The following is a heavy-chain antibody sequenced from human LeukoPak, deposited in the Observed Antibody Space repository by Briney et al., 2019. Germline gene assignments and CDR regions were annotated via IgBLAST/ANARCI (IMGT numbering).Heavy chain of an antibody. CDR2: ISSSGSTI. CDR3: APGGTYYDFWSGYYTFDY. V-gene: IGHV3-48*03. CDR1: GFTFSSYE. Sequence: GGSLRLPCAASGFTFSSYEMNWVRQAPGKGLEWVSYISSSGSTIYYADSVKGRFTISRDNAKNSLYPQMNSLRAEDTAVYYCAPGGTYYDFWSGYYTFDYWGQGTLVTVSS. J-gene: IGHJ4*02. D-gene: IGHD3-3*01.